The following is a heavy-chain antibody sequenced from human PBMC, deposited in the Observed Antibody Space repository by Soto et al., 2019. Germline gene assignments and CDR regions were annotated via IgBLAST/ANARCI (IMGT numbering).Heavy chain of an antibody. D-gene: IGHD6-19*01. J-gene: IGHJ5*02. CDR1: GFSFSSYA. CDR2: ISHDGINK. CDR3: ARDMYSSDYFVKWFEP. Sequence: QVRLVESGGGVVQPGRSLRLSCTASGFSFSSYAMYWSRQPPGKGLEWVAVISHDGINKHYADSVKGRVTVSRDNSNHSLDLQLNSLRGEYTAMYYCARDMYSSDYFVKWFEPWGQGTLVTVSS. V-gene: IGHV3-30-3*01.